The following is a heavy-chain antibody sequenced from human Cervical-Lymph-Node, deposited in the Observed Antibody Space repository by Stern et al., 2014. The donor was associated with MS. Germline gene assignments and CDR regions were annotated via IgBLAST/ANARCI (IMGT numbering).Heavy chain of an antibody. D-gene: IGHD3-10*01. V-gene: IGHV1-8*01. CDR3: ARELLWFGESVYYYYGMDV. Sequence: VQLLESGAEVKKPGASVKVSCKASGYTFTSYDINWVRQATGHGLEWMGWRNPNSGNTGYAQKFQGRVTMTRNTSISTAYMELSSLRSEDTAVYYCARELLWFGESVYYYYGMDVWGQGTTVTVSS. J-gene: IGHJ6*02. CDR2: RNPNSGNT. CDR1: GYTFTSYD.